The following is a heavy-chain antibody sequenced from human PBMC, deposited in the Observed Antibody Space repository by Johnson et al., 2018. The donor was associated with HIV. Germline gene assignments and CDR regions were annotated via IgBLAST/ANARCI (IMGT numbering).Heavy chain of an antibody. CDR2: IKSKTDGGTT. J-gene: IGHJ3*02. CDR3: TRSIAATGRDAFDI. Sequence: VQLVESGGGLVQPGGSLRLSCAASGFTFSSYAMSWVRQAPGKGLEWVGRIKSKTDGGTTDYAAPVKGRFTISRDDSKNTLFLHMNSLKTEDTAVYYCTRSIAATGRDAFDIWGQGTMVTVSS. D-gene: IGHD6-13*01. CDR1: GFTFSSYA. V-gene: IGHV3-15*01.